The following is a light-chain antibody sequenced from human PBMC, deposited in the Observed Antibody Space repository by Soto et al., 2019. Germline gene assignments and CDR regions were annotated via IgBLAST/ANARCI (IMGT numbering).Light chain of an antibody. J-gene: IGKJ1*01. CDR2: DAS. CDR1: QSVSSY. Sequence: EIVWTQSPATLSLSPGERATLSCRASQSVSSYLAWYQQKPGQAPRLLIYDASNRATGIPARFSGSGSGTDFTLTISSLEPEDFAVYYCQQRSNWPPWTFGQGSMVDI. CDR3: QQRSNWPPWT. V-gene: IGKV3-11*01.